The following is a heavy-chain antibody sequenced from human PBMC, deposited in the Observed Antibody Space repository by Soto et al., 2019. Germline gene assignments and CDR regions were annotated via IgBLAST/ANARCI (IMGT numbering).Heavy chain of an antibody. CDR2: IYTSGST. CDR3: ARERRYSYERLPRSNHYYYGMDV. Sequence: SETLSLTCTVSGGSMSSYYWSWIRQPAGKGLEWIGRIYTSGSTNYNPSLKSRVTMSVDTSKNQFSLKLSSVTAADTAVYYCARERRYSYERLPRSNHYYYGMDVWGQGTTVTVSS. D-gene: IGHD5-18*01. J-gene: IGHJ6*02. V-gene: IGHV4-4*07. CDR1: GGSMSSYY.